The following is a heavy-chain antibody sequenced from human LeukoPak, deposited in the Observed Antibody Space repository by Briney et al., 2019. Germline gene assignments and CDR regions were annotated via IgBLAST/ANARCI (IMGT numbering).Heavy chain of an antibody. D-gene: IGHD2-8*02. CDR3: ATYRQVLLPFES. CDR1: GFTFSDYA. V-gene: IGHV3-23*01. Sequence: GGTLRLSCAASGFTFSDYAMIWVRQPPGKGLEWVSSIFPSGGEIHYADSVRGRFTISRDNSKSTLSLQMNSLRAEDTAIYYCATYRQVLLPFESWGQGTLVTVSS. CDR2: IFPSGGEI. J-gene: IGHJ4*02.